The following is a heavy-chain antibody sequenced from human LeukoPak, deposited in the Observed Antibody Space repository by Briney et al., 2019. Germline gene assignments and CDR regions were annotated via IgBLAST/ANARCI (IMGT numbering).Heavy chain of an antibody. D-gene: IGHD6-6*01. CDR3: ARGPNSNWSGLDF. Sequence: GGSLRLSCTASGFSFSGHWMHWARQLPGKGLVWVSRISPTGSTSSYADSVKGRFTVSRDNAENTLYLQVNNLRAEDTAVYYCARGPNSNWSGLDFWGQGTLLTVSS. V-gene: IGHV3-74*01. CDR2: ISPTGSTS. J-gene: IGHJ4*02. CDR1: GFSFSGHW.